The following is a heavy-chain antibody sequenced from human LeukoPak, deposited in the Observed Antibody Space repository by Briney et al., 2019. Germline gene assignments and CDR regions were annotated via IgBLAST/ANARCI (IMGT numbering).Heavy chain of an antibody. J-gene: IGHJ4*02. CDR3: ARENGDYSSNYFDY. CDR2: INPNSGGT. CDR1: GYTFTGYY. V-gene: IGHV1-2*04. Sequence: ASVKVSCKASGYTFTGYYMHWVRQAPGQGLEWMGWINPNSGGTNYAQKFQGWVTMTRDTSISTAYMELSRLRSDDTAVYYCARENGDYSSNYFDYWGQGTLVTDSS. D-gene: IGHD4-17*01.